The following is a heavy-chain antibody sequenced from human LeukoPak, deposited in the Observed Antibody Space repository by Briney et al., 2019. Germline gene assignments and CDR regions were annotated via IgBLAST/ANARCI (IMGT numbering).Heavy chain of an antibody. CDR3: ARSLGYSSTFVPEGWFHP. CDR2: TSGTT. Sequence: TSGTTNYTPSLKSRVTISVDTSKTQFSLKLSSVTAADTAVYFCARSLGYSSTFVPEGWFHPWGQGTLVTVSS. D-gene: IGHD6-19*01. V-gene: IGHV4-4*07. J-gene: IGHJ5*02.